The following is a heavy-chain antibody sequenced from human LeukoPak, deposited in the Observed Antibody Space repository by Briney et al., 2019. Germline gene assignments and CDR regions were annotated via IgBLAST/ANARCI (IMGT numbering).Heavy chain of an antibody. CDR3: ARGMDAEAFQN. V-gene: IGHV1-2*02. D-gene: IGHD2-2*03. CDR2: MNPHSGET. CDR1: GYRFTAYP. J-gene: IGHJ1*01. Sequence: ASVKVSCKTSGYRFTAYPLHWVRQAPGQGLAGLGWMNPHSGETNNAQKFQGRVTMTRDTSISVAYMELSSLRSDDMAVYFCARGMDAEAFQNWGQGTLVIVSS.